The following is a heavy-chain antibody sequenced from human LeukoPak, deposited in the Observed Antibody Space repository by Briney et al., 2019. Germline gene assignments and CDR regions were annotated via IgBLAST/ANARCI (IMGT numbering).Heavy chain of an antibody. D-gene: IGHD3-10*01. J-gene: IGHJ4*02. CDR2: ISGSGGST. CDR3: AKADYITMVRGGNDY. Sequence: GGSLRLSCAASGFTFSSYAMSWVRQAPGKGLEWVSAISGSGGSTYYADSVKGRFTISRDNSKNTLYLQMNSLRAEDTAVYYCAKADYITMVRGGNDYWGQGTLVTASS. V-gene: IGHV3-23*01. CDR1: GFTFSSYA.